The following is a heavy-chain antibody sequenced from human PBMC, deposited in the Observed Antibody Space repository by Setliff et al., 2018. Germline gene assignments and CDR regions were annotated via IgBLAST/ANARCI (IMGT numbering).Heavy chain of an antibody. J-gene: IGHJ4*02. V-gene: IGHV5-51*01. CDR1: GYSFSTYW. D-gene: IGHD6-13*01. Sequence: GESLKISCKGSGYSFSTYWIGWVRQMPGKGLEWMGIIYPDDSDTRYSPSFQGQVTMSADKSISTAYLQWSSLEASDTAIYYCARALASAGTVYFDYWGQGTLVTVSS. CDR3: ARALASAGTVYFDY. CDR2: IYPDDSDT.